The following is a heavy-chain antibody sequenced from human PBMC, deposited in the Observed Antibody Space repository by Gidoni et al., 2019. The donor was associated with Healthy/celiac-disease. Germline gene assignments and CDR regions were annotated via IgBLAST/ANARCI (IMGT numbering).Heavy chain of an antibody. D-gene: IGHD2-15*01. Sequence: EVQLVESGGGLVQPGGSLRLSCAASGFTFSSYEMNWVRQAPGKGLEWVSYISSSGSTIYYADSVKGRFTISRDNAKNSLYLQMNSLRAEDTAVYYCARGGDIVVVVAAFDYWGQGTLVTVSS. CDR2: ISSSGSTI. J-gene: IGHJ4*02. CDR1: GFTFSSYE. V-gene: IGHV3-48*03. CDR3: ARGGDIVVVVAAFDY.